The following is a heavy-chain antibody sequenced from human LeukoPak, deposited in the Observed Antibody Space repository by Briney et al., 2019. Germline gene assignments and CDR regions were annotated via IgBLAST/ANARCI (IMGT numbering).Heavy chain of an antibody. CDR3: ARDLFINGRGDAFDL. V-gene: IGHV3-30*09. CDR2: TSYDGNDQ. CDR1: GFSFNSYT. Sequence: GGSLRLSCAASGFSFNSYTIHWIRQSPDTGLQWVAFTSYDGNDQQYGDSVKGRFAISRDSAKNTVDLQMMSLRPDDTAVYYCARDLFINGRGDAFDLWGQGTMVTVPS. J-gene: IGHJ3*01. D-gene: IGHD2-8*01.